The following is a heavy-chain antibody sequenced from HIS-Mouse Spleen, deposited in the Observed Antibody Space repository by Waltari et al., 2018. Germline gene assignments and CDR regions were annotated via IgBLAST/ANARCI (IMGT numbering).Heavy chain of an antibody. CDR3: ARLTGDAFDI. V-gene: IGHV1-2*02. J-gene: IGHJ3*02. CDR2: SNPNSGGT. Sequence: QVQLVQSGAEVKKPGASVKVSCKASGYTFTGYYMHRVRQAPGQGLEWMGWSNPNSGGTKYAQKFKGRGTMTRDTSISTAYMELSRLRSDDTAVYYCARLTGDAFDIWGQGTMVTVSS. CDR1: GYTFTGYY. D-gene: IGHD7-27*01.